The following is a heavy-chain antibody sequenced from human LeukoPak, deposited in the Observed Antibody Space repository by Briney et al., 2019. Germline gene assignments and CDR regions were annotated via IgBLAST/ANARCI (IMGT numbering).Heavy chain of an antibody. D-gene: IGHD3-22*01. J-gene: IGHJ4*02. Sequence: PSETLSLTCTVSGGSISIYYWSWIRQPAGKGLEWIGRLYTSGSTNYNPSLKSRVTMSVDTSKNQFSLKLTSMTAADTAVYYCARGGSSGYYYGWGQGTLVTVSS. CDR2: LYTSGST. CDR1: GGSISIYY. CDR3: ARGGSSGYYYG. V-gene: IGHV4-4*07.